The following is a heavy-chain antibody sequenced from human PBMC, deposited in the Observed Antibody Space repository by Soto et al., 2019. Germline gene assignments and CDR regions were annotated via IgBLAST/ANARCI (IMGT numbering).Heavy chain of an antibody. CDR1: GYTFTEYG. Sequence: GXSLKVSCKASGYTFTEYGISWVRQAPGQGPEWLGWISPHNGNTKYGQKVQGRVTETTDASTTTASLDLRNLRSDDTAVYYFARVRYRSLDYWGQGTLVTVSS. J-gene: IGHJ4*02. D-gene: IGHD5-18*01. V-gene: IGHV1-18*04. CDR2: ISPHNGNT. CDR3: ARVRYRSLDY.